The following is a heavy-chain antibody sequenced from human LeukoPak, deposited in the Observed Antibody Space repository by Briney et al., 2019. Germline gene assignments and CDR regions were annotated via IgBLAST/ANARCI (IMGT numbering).Heavy chain of an antibody. CDR2: ISSAGDK. V-gene: IGHV3-13*01. J-gene: IGHJ6*02. CDR1: GFVLSDYG. Sequence: GGSLRLSCAASGFVLSDYGIHWVRQGIGKGLDWVSGISSAGDKYYAGSERGRFTISRENAENFVYLQMNGLRAEDTAIYYCVRAKRETSSRPWTSGMDVWGQGTTVTVSS. CDR3: VRAKRETSSRPWTSGMDV. D-gene: IGHD3/OR15-3a*01.